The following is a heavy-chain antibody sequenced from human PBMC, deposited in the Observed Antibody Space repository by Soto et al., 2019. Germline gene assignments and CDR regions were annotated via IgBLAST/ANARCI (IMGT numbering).Heavy chain of an antibody. D-gene: IGHD3-22*01. CDR2: IYYSGST. CDR3: ARAGITMIVNGGAFII. Sequence: SDTLSLTCTVSGGSISSSSYYWGCILQGPGKDLECIGYIYYSGSTYYNPSLKSRVTISVDTSKNKFSLKLGSVAAAERAVYYCARAGITMIVNGGAFIIWGQGTMVTVS. CDR1: GGSISSSSYY. J-gene: IGHJ3*02. V-gene: IGHV4-30-4*02.